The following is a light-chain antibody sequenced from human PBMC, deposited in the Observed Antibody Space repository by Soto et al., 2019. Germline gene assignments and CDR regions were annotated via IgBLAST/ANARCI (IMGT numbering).Light chain of an antibody. V-gene: IGKV1-39*01. CDR1: QSISKF. CDR2: VAS. CDR3: QRSSTTPYT. J-gene: IGKJ2*01. Sequence: DIQMTQSPSSLSASVGDRVTITCRASQSISKFLNWYQQKPGKAPKLLIYVASTLQTGVPSRFSASGSGTEFSLTISRLQSAAFATYYCQRSSTTPYTFGQGNKLAIK.